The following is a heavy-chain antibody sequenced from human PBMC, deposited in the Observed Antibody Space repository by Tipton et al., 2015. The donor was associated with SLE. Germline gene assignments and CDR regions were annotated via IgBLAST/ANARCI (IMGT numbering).Heavy chain of an antibody. V-gene: IGHV4-31*03. CDR1: GGSISSETSY. Sequence: TLSLTCTVSGGSISSETSYWTWIRQPPGKGLEGIGHISYNGGSYYSPPLKSRLFMSVDTSKNQFSLKMNTVTAADTAVYYCARGWRNQLLTGVQYFDLWGQGSLVTVSA. D-gene: IGHD7-27*01. CDR2: ISYNGGS. J-gene: IGHJ4*02. CDR3: ARGWRNQLLTGVQYFDL.